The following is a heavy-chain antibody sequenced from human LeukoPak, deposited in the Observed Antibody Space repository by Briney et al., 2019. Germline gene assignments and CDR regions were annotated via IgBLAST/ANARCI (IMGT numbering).Heavy chain of an antibody. CDR2: IWYDGSNK. CDR3: AREMGLNIVATFGY. D-gene: IGHD5-12*01. V-gene: IGHV3-33*01. Sequence: HAGRSLRLSCAASGFTFSNYVMHWVRQAPGKGLEWVALIWYDGSNKYYADSVQGRFIISRDNSKNTLYLQMNSLRDEDTAVYYCAREMGLNIVATFGYWGQGTLVTVSS. J-gene: IGHJ4*02. CDR1: GFTFSNYV.